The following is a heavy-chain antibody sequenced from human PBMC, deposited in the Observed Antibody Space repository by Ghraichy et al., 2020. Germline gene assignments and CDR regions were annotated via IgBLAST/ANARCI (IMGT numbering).Heavy chain of an antibody. Sequence: GESLNISCAATGFTFSNYWMSWVRQAPGKGLEWVAHIMKEGSEKYYVDSVKGRFTISRDNAKNSLYLQMNSLRGKDTAVYYCARGGFRGSFDYWGQGILVTVPS. D-gene: IGHD3-16*01. V-gene: IGHV3-7*01. CDR2: IMKEGSEK. J-gene: IGHJ4*02. CDR1: GFTFSNYW. CDR3: ARGGFRGSFDY.